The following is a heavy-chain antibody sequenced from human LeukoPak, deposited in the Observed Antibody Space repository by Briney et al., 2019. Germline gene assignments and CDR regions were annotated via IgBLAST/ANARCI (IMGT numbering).Heavy chain of an antibody. D-gene: IGHD3-9*01. CDR3: ARGPNYDILTGYYIGWFDP. CDR2: IYTSGST. J-gene: IGHJ5*02. CDR1: GGSISSYY. Sequence: SETLSLTCTVSGGSISSYYWSWFRQPAGQGLEWIGRIYTSGSTNYNPSLKSRVTMSVDTSKNQFSLKMSSVTAADTAVYYCARGPNYDILTGYYIGWFDPWGQGTLVTVSS. V-gene: IGHV4-4*07.